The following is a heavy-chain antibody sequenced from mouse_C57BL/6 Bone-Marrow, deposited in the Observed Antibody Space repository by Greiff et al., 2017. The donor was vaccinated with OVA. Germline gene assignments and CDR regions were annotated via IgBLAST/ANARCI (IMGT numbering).Heavy chain of an antibody. CDR2: INPKNGGT. Sequence: EVQLQQSGPELVKPGASVKISCKASGYTFTDYYMNWVKQSHGKSLEWIGDINPKNGGTSYNQKFKGKATLTVDKSSSTAYMELRSLTSEDSAVYYCAGIPGFAYWGQGTLVTVSA. V-gene: IGHV1-26*01. CDR3: AGIPGFAY. J-gene: IGHJ3*01. CDR1: GYTFTDYY.